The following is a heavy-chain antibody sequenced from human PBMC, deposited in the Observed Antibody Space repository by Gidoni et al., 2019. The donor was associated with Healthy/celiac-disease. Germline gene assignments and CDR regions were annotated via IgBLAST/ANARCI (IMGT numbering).Heavy chain of an antibody. CDR2: IYPGDSDT. J-gene: IGHJ6*02. CDR1: GYSFTSYW. CDR3: ARHRDIRFLEWSRSGMDV. D-gene: IGHD3-3*01. Sequence: EVQLVQSGAEVKKPGESLKISCKGSGYSFTSYWIGWVRQMPGKGLEWMGIIYPGDSDTRYSPSFQGQVTISADKSISTAYLQWSSLKASDTAMYYCARHRDIRFLEWSRSGMDVWGQGTTVTVSS. V-gene: IGHV5-51*01.